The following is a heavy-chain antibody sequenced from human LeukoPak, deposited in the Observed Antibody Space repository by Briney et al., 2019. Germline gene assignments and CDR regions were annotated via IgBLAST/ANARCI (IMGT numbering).Heavy chain of an antibody. Sequence: GGSLRLSCAASGFTFSSYSMNRVRQAPGKGLEWVSSISSSSSCIYYADSVEGRFTISRDNAKNSLYLQMNSLRAEDTAVYYCARDDVGPAAIRRGPFDYWGQGTLVTVSS. CDR2: ISSSSSCI. CDR3: ARDDVGPAAIRRGPFDY. V-gene: IGHV3-21*01. CDR1: GFTFSSYS. J-gene: IGHJ4*02. D-gene: IGHD2-2*02.